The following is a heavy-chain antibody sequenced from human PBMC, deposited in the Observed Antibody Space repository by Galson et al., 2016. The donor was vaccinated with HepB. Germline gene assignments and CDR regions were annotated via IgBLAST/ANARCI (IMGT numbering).Heavy chain of an antibody. D-gene: IGHD3-10*01. CDR3: VKQDRWVRGVGLLNYYFDD. CDR1: GFTFSNYA. J-gene: IGHJ4*02. V-gene: IGHV3-23*01. Sequence: SLRLSCAASGFTFSNYAMSWVRQAPGKGLEWVSATSGSGGSTYYADSVKGRFTISRDNSKNTLYLQMNSLRAEDTAVYYCVKQDRWVRGVGLLNYYFDDGGQGTLLTVSS. CDR2: TSGSGGST.